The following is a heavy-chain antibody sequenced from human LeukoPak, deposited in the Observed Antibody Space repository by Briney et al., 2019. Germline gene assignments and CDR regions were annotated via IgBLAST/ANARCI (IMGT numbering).Heavy chain of an antibody. V-gene: IGHV1-8*03. CDR2: MNPNSGNT. D-gene: IGHD3-16*01. CDR3: AREFGYYYYVDV. Sequence: ASVKVSCKASGYTFTSYDINWVRQATGQGLEWMGWMNPNSGNTAYAQKFQGRVTITRNTSISTAYMELSSLRSEDTAVYCCAREFGYYYYVDVWGKGTTVTVSS. CDR1: GYTFTSYD. J-gene: IGHJ6*03.